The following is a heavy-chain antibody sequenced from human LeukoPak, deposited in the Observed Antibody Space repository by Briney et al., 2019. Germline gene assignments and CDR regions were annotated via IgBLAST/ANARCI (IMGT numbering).Heavy chain of an antibody. CDR3: ARDRYGILGVAFDI. D-gene: IGHD3-16*01. Sequence: SVKVSCKASGGTFSSYAISWVRQAPGQGLEWMGGIIPIFGTANYAQKFQGRVTITADESTSTAYVELSSLRSEDTAVYYCARDRYGILGVAFDIWGQGTMVTVSS. CDR2: IIPIFGTA. V-gene: IGHV1-69*13. CDR1: GGTFSSYA. J-gene: IGHJ3*02.